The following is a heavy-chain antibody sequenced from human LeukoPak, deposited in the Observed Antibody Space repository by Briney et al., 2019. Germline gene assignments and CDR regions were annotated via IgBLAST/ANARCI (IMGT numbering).Heavy chain of an antibody. CDR3: ARDPYYYDSSGIYYYYGMDV. D-gene: IGHD3-22*01. V-gene: IGHV1-18*01. Sequence: ASVKVSCKASGYTFTSYGISWVRQAPGQGLEWMGWISAYNGNTNYAQKLQGRVTMTTDTSTSTAYMELRSLRSDDTAVYYCARDPYYYDSSGIYYYYGMDVWGQGTLVTVSS. J-gene: IGHJ6*02. CDR1: GYTFTSYG. CDR2: ISAYNGNT.